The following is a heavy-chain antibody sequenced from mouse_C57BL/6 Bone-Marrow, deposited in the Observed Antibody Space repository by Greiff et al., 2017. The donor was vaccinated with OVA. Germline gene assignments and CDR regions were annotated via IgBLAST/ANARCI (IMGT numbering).Heavy chain of an antibody. D-gene: IGHD2-5*01. V-gene: IGHV5-9*01. J-gene: IGHJ3*01. CDR2: ISGGGGNT. CDR1: GFTFSSYT. CDR3: ASAYYSNPAWFAY. Sequence: EVKVEESGGGLVKPGGSLKLSCAASGFTFSSYTMSWVRQTPEKRLEWVATISGGGGNTYYPDSVKGRFTISRDNAKNTLYLQMSSLRSEDTALYYCASAYYSNPAWFAYWGQGTLVTVSA.